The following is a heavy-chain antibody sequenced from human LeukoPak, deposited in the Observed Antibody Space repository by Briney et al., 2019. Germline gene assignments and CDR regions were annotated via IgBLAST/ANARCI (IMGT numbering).Heavy chain of an antibody. Sequence: GGSLRLSCAASGFTFIKYSMTWVRQAPGKGLEWVSAITGSGAFTDYADSVKGRFTISRDNSKNTLYLQVNSLRPEDTAVYYCAKRSAESSGYFDYWGQGTLVTVSS. CDR2: ITGSGAFT. D-gene: IGHD6-19*01. V-gene: IGHV3-23*01. J-gene: IGHJ4*02. CDR3: AKRSAESSGYFDY. CDR1: GFTFIKYS.